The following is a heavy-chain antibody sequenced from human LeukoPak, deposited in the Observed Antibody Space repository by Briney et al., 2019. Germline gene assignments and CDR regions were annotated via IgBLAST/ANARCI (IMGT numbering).Heavy chain of an antibody. CDR1: GFTVSSNY. D-gene: IGHD2-15*01. Sequence: GGSLRLSCAASGFTVSSNYMSWVRQAPGKGLEWVANIRQDGSEKYYVDSVKGRFTISRDNAKNSLYLQMNSLRAEDTAVYYCARVPYCSGGSCYGNYYYYYGMDVWGQGTTVTVSS. J-gene: IGHJ6*02. CDR2: IRQDGSEK. V-gene: IGHV3-7*01. CDR3: ARVPYCSGGSCYGNYYYYYGMDV.